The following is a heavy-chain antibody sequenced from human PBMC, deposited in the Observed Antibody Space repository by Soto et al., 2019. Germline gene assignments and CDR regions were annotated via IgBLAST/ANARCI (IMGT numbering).Heavy chain of an antibody. CDR2: IIPIFGTA. J-gene: IGHJ5*02. D-gene: IGHD2-2*02. CDR3: ARAPDTEYQLLYSWFDP. Sequence: GASVKVSCKASGGTFSSYAISWVRQAPGQGLEWMGGIIPIFGTANYAQKFQGRVTITADESTSTAYMELSSLRSEDTAVYYCARAPDTEYQLLYSWFDPWGQGTLVTVSS. CDR1: GGTFSSYA. V-gene: IGHV1-69*13.